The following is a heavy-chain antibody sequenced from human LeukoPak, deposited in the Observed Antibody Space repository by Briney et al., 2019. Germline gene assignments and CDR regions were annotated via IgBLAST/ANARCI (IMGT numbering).Heavy chain of an antibody. CDR2: IYYSGST. CDR3: ARVRMVRGVITYYYYGMDV. D-gene: IGHD3-10*01. J-gene: IGHJ6*02. V-gene: IGHV4-31*03. CDR1: GGSISSGGYY. Sequence: KASQTLSLTCTVSGGSISSGGYYWSWIRQHPGKGLEWIGYIYYSGSTYYNPSLKSRVTISVDTSKNQFSLKLSSVTAADTAVYYCARVRMVRGVITYYYYGMDVWGQGTTVTVSS.